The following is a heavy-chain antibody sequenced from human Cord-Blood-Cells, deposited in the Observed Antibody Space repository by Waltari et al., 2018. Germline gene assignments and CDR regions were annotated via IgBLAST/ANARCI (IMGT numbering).Heavy chain of an antibody. CDR1: GYTFTSYA. CDR2: TNAGNGNT. V-gene: IGHV1-3*01. Sequence: QVQLVQSGAERKKPGASVKVSCKASGYTFTSYAMHCVRQATGQRLEWMGWTNAGNGNTKYSQKFQGRVTITRDTTASTAYMEISILSTDDRLVDDGAGDDIAAAGIDTGGLGALGTVA. D-gene: IGHD6-13*01. J-gene: IGHJ5*02. CDR3: AGDDIAAAGIDT.